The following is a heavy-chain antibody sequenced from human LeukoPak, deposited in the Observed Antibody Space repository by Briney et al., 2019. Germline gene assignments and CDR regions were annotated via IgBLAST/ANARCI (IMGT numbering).Heavy chain of an antibody. CDR3: ARVGAVYYYYYGMDV. CDR1: GFTFDDYG. D-gene: IGHD1-26*01. J-gene: IGHJ6*02. Sequence: PGGSLRLSCAASGFTFDDYGMSWVRQAPGKGLEWVSGINWNGGSTGYADSVKGRFTISRDNAKNSLYLQMNSLRAEDTALYYCARVGAVYYYYYGMDVWGQGTTVTVSS. CDR2: INWNGGST. V-gene: IGHV3-20*04.